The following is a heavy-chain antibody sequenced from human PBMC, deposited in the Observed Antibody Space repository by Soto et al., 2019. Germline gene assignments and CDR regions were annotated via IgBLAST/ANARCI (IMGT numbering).Heavy chain of an antibody. J-gene: IGHJ6*02. Sequence: GGSLRLSCAASGFTFSSYAMSWVRQAPGKGLEWVSAISGSGGSTHYADSVKGRFTISRDNSKNTLYLQMNSLRAEDTAVYYCAKDWGNSSGWYFIDYYYYYGMDVWGQGTTVTVSS. CDR1: GFTFSSYA. CDR3: AKDWGNSSGWYFIDYYYYYGMDV. D-gene: IGHD6-19*01. CDR2: ISGSGGST. V-gene: IGHV3-23*01.